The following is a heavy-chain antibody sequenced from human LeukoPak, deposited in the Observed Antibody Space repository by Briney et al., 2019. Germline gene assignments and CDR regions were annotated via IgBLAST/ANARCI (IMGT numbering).Heavy chain of an antibody. D-gene: IGHD5-12*01. Sequence: SETLSLTCTVSGGSISSYYWSWIRQPPGKGLEWIGYIYYSRSTNYNPSLKSRVTISVDTSKNQFSLKLSSVTAADTAVYYCARLRGYSGYDSYYFDYWGQGTLVTVSS. CDR3: ARLRGYSGYDSYYFDY. CDR1: GGSISSYY. J-gene: IGHJ4*02. CDR2: IYYSRST. V-gene: IGHV4-59*01.